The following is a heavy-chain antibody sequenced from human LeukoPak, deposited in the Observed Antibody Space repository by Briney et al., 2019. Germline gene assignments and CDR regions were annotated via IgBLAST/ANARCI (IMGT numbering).Heavy chain of an antibody. CDR2: INPSGGST. CDR3: ARDARYFDWLLSPFDY. CDR1: GYTFTSYY. V-gene: IGHV1-46*01. D-gene: IGHD3-9*01. Sequence: GASVKVSCKASGYTFTSYYMHWVRQAPGQGLEWMGIINPSGGSTSYAQKFQGRVTMTRDTSTSTVYMELSSLRSEDTAVYYCARDARYFDWLLSPFDYWGQGTLVTVSS. J-gene: IGHJ4*02.